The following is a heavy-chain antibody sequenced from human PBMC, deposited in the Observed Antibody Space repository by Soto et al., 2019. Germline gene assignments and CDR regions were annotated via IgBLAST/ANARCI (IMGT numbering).Heavy chain of an antibody. Sequence: ASVKVSCKASGYTFTSYYMHWVRQATGQGLEWMGIINPSGGTTNYAQKFQGRVTITADESTSTAYMELSSLRSEDTAVYYCARAFDFWSGYYCPWSDYYYGMDVWGQGTTVTVSS. D-gene: IGHD3-3*01. V-gene: IGHV1-46*01. CDR3: ARAFDFWSGYYCPWSDYYYGMDV. J-gene: IGHJ6*02. CDR2: INPSGGTT. CDR1: GYTFTSYY.